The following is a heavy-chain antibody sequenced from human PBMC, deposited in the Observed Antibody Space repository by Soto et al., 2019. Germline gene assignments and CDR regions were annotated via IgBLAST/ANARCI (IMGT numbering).Heavy chain of an antibody. D-gene: IGHD3-10*01. J-gene: IGHJ4*03. V-gene: IGHV3-23*01. Sequence: GGSLSLSCALSGFTFHNYAMSWVRQAPVKVLEWVSSINGPGDDTYYADSLKVRFTISRDNSKNMLYLQMNSLRAETTAPMFYARKEEDNQVRRKSPLDGGQGTPVTVS. CDR3: ARKEEDNQVRRKSPLD. CDR1: GFTFHNYA. CDR2: INGPGDDT.